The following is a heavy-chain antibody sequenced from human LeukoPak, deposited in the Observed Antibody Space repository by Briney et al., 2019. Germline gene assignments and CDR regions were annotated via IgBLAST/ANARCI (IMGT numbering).Heavy chain of an antibody. V-gene: IGHV3-23*01. CDR3: ARRGVVIRVILVGFHKEAFCFDS. CDR1: GITLSNYG. J-gene: IGHJ4*02. CDR2: ISDSGGST. D-gene: IGHD3-22*01. Sequence: GGSLRLSCAVSGITLSNYGMSWVRQAPGKGLEWVAGISDSGGSTNYADSVKGRFTISRDNPKNTLYLQMNSLRAEDTAVYFCARRGVVIRVILVGFHKEAFCFDSWGQGALVTVSS.